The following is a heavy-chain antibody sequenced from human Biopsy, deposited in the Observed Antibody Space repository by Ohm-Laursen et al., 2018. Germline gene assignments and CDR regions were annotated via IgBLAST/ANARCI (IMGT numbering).Heavy chain of an antibody. V-gene: IGHV4-59*01. Sequence: SDTLSLTCTVSGDSISSYYWSWIRQSPGKALEWIGYVYYTGSTGYNPSLQSRVTISVDTSKNHFSLRLRSVTPADTAIYYCARDRGYYSDRTVPGYFDLWGRGTLVTVSS. CDR2: VYYTGST. CDR1: GDSISSYY. D-gene: IGHD3-22*01. J-gene: IGHJ2*01. CDR3: ARDRGYYSDRTVPGYFDL.